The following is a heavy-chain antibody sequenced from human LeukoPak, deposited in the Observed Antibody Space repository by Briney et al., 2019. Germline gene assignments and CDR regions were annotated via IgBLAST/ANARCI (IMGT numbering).Heavy chain of an antibody. CDR2: IYYSGSP. V-gene: IGHV4-59*08. J-gene: IGHJ4*02. Sequence: SDPLSLTCTVSGGPMSRYYGRWLRQPPGKALEWLGCIYYSGSPNYNPSLKSRVPISEDKPQNQSSPTITSVNTPDQAVYYCARHSYGVAGLYYFDYWGQGTLVTVSS. D-gene: IGHD6-19*01. CDR1: GGPMSRYY. CDR3: ARHSYGVAGLYYFDY.